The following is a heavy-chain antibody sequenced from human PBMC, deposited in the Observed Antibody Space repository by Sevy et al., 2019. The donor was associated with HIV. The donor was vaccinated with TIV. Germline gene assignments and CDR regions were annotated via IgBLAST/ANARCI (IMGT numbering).Heavy chain of an antibody. CDR2: INPNSGGT. Sequence: ASVKVSCKASGYTFTGYYMHWVRQAPGQGLEWMGWINPNSGGTNYAQKFQGRVTMTRDTSISTAYMELSRLRSDDTAVYYCARGVYYYDSSPLFDPWGQGTLVTVSS. V-gene: IGHV1-2*02. CDR3: ARGVYYYDSSPLFDP. J-gene: IGHJ5*02. D-gene: IGHD3-22*01. CDR1: GYTFTGYY.